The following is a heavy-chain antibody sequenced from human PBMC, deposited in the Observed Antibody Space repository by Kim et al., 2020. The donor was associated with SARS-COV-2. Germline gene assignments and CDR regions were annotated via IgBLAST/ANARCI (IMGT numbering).Heavy chain of an antibody. CDR2: IDPSNGGT. D-gene: IGHD2-15*01. J-gene: IGHJ4*02. CDR3: ARDSCSGGRCYYFDS. Sequence: ASVKVSCKTSGYSFTAHFLHWLRQAPGQGLEWVGWIDPSNGGTEYGQTFQGRVTMTRDTSVNTAYMVLSGLTFDDTALYFCARDSCSGGRCYYFDSWGQGSLVTVSS. CDR1: GYSFTAHF. V-gene: IGHV1-2*02.